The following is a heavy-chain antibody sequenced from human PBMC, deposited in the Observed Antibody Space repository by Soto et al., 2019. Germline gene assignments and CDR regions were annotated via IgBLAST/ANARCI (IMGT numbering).Heavy chain of an antibody. J-gene: IGHJ4*02. D-gene: IGHD3-9*01. CDR3: GRIYFDWLVFDY. Sequence: GGSLRLSCAASGFTFSSYWMSWVRQAPGKGLEWVANIKQDGSEKYYVDSVKGRFTISRDNARNSLYLQMNSLRAEDTAVYYCGRIYFDWLVFDYWGQGTLVTVSS. V-gene: IGHV3-7*01. CDR2: IKQDGSEK. CDR1: GFTFSSYW.